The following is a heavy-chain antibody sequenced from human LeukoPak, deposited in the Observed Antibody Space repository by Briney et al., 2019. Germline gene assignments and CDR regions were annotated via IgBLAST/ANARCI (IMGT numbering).Heavy chain of an antibody. Sequence: SETLSLTCTVSGGSISSFYWSWIRQPPGKGLEWIGYIYYSGITNYNPSLKSRVTISVDTSKNQFSLNLSSVTAADTAVYYCARGRTFDNWGQGTLVTVSS. J-gene: IGHJ4*02. CDR2: IYYSGIT. CDR1: GGSISSFY. CDR3: ARGRTFDN. V-gene: IGHV4-59*01.